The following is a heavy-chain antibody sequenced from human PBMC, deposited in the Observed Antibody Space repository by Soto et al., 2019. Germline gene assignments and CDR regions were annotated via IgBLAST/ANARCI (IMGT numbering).Heavy chain of an antibody. V-gene: IGHV4-59*01. Sequence: SETLSLTCTVSGGSISSYYWSWIRQPPGKGLEWIGYIYYSGSTNYNPSLKSRVTISVDTSKNQFSLKLSSVTAADTAVYYCARTHRSSGGWFDPWGQGXLVTVYS. CDR1: GGSISSYY. J-gene: IGHJ5*02. D-gene: IGHD6-19*01. CDR3: ARTHRSSGGWFDP. CDR2: IYYSGST.